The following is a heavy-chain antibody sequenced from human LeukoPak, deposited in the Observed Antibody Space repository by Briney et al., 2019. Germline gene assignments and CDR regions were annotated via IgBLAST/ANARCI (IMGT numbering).Heavy chain of an antibody. V-gene: IGHV1-2*02. Sequence: GASVKVSCKASGYTFTGYYMHWVRQAPGQGLEWMGWINPNSGGTNYAQKFQGRVTMTRDTSISTAYMELSRLRSDDTAVYYCARALEAAAGRTYYYYYYMDVWGKGTTVTVSS. J-gene: IGHJ6*03. CDR3: ARALEAAAGRTYYYYYYMDV. CDR2: INPNSGGT. D-gene: IGHD6-13*01. CDR1: GYTFTGYY.